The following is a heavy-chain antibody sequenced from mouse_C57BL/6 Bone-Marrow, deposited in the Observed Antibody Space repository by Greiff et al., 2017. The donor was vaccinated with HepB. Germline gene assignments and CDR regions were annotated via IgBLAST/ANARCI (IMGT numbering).Heavy chain of an antibody. J-gene: IGHJ1*03. V-gene: IGHV1-4*01. Sequence: VQLQQSGAELARPGASVKMSCKASGYTFTSYTMHWVKQRPGQGLEWIGYINPSSGYTKYNQKFKDKATLTVDTSSSTAYMQLSSLTSEDSAVYYCARPHYYGSSYWYFDVWGTGTTVTVSS. CDR1: GYTFTSYT. CDR2: INPSSGYT. CDR3: ARPHYYGSSYWYFDV. D-gene: IGHD1-1*01.